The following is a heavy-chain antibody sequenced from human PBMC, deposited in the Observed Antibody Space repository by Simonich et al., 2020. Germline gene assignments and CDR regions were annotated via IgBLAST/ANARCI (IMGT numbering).Heavy chain of an antibody. D-gene: IGHD6-13*01. CDR3: ARVGYSNYYYYGMDV. CDR1: GYSIRSGYY. V-gene: IGHV4-38-2*01. CDR2: IYHRGST. Sequence: QVQLQESGPGLVKPSETLSLTCAVSGYSIRSGYYWGWIRQPQGKGLEWIGSIYHRGSTDDNPSLKSRVTISVDTSKNQFSRKLSSVTAADTAVYYCARVGYSNYYYYGMDVWGQGTTVTVSS. J-gene: IGHJ6*02.